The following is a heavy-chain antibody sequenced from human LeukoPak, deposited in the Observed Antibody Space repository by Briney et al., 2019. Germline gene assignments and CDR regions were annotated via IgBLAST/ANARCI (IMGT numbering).Heavy chain of an antibody. Sequence: SETLSLTCTVSGGSISSGSYYWSWIRQPAGKGLEWIGRIYMSGSTNYNPSLKSRVTISVDRSKNQFSLKLSSVTAADTAVYYCARSGAVAGDFDYWGQGTLVTVSS. CDR3: ARSGAVAGDFDY. CDR1: GGSISSGSYY. D-gene: IGHD6-19*01. V-gene: IGHV4-61*02. CDR2: IYMSGST. J-gene: IGHJ4*02.